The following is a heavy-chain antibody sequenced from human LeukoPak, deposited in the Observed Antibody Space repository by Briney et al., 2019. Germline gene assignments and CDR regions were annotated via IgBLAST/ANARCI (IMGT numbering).Heavy chain of an antibody. V-gene: IGHV4-34*01. Sequence: PSETLSLTCAVYGGSFSGYYWSWIRQPPGKGLEWIGEINHSGSTNYNPSLKSRVTISVDTSKNQFSLKLSSVTAADTAVYYCARTKQWLVLGGGAFDIWGQGTMVTVSS. CDR1: GGSFSGYY. CDR3: ARTKQWLVLGGGAFDI. J-gene: IGHJ3*02. D-gene: IGHD6-19*01. CDR2: INHSGST.